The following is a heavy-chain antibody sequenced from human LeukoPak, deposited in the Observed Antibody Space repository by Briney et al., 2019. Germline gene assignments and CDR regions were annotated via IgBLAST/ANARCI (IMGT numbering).Heavy chain of an antibody. D-gene: IGHD3-10*01. V-gene: IGHV3-48*01. CDR1: GFTFSSYS. J-gene: IGHJ4*02. Sequence: HPGRSLRLSCAASGFTFSSYSMNWVRQAPGKGLEWVSYISSSSSTIYYADSVKGRFTISRDNAKNSLYLQMNSLRAEDTAVYYCARGIPSGSQPYWGQGTLVTVSS. CDR2: ISSSSSTI. CDR3: ARGIPSGSQPY.